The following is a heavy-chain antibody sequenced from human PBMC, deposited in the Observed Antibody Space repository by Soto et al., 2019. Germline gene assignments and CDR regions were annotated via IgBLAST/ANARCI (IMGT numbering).Heavy chain of an antibody. D-gene: IGHD1-26*01. CDR3: ARGGAAGYYYYYMDV. Sequence: SETLSLTCTVSGGSISSYYWSWIRQPPGKGLEWIGYIYYSGSTNYNPSLKSRVTISVDTSKNQFSLKLSSVTAADTAVYYCARGGAAGYYYYYMDVWGKGTTVTVSS. CDR1: GGSISSYY. V-gene: IGHV4-59*01. J-gene: IGHJ6*03. CDR2: IYYSGST.